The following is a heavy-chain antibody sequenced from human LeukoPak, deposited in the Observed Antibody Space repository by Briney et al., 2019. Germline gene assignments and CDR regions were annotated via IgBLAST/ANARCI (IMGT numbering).Heavy chain of an antibody. D-gene: IGHD3-3*01. V-gene: IGHV3-30*03. CDR1: GFAFSRYG. CDR2: ISYDGSNK. CDR3: ARELPPLEKYYFDY. J-gene: IGHJ4*02. Sequence: GGSLRLSCAASGFAFSRYGIHWVRQAPGKGLEWVAVISYDGSNKYYADSVKGRFTISRDNSKNTLSLQMNSLRAEDTAVYYCARELPPLEKYYFDYWGQGTLVTVSS.